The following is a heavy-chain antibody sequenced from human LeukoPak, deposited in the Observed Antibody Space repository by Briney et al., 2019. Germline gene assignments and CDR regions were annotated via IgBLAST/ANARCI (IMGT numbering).Heavy chain of an antibody. CDR2: IGGSGGST. V-gene: IGHV3-23*01. CDR3: ARRYCSTTNCYAFES. D-gene: IGHD2-2*01. J-gene: IGHJ4*02. Sequence: PGGSLRLSCAASGFTFSSYAMSWVRQAPGKGLEWVSAIGGSGGSTYYADSVKGRFTISRDNAKNSLYLQMSSLRAEDTAVYYCARRYCSTTNCYAFESWGQGTLVTVSS. CDR1: GFTFSSYA.